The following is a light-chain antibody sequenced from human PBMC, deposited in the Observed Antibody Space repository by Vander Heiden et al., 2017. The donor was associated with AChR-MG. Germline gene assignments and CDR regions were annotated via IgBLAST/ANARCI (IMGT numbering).Light chain of an antibody. Sequence: DIQMTQSPSTLSASVGDRVTITCRASQSISSWLAWYQQKPGKAPKLLIYKASSLESGVPSRFSGSGSGTEFTLTISSLQPDDFATYYCQQYNSYPGTFGQGTKLEIK. CDR2: KAS. V-gene: IGKV1-5*03. J-gene: IGKJ2*01. CDR3: QQYNSYPGT. CDR1: QSISSW.